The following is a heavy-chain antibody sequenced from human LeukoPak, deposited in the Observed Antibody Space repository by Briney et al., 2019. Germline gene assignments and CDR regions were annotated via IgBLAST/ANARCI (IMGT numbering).Heavy chain of an antibody. Sequence: ASVKVSCKASGGTFSSYAISWVRQAPGQGLEWMGRIIPILGIANYAQKFQGRVTITTDESTSTAYMELSSLRSEDTAVYYCARAATHFWSGYYTGGHYYYYYMDVWGKGTTVTVSS. V-gene: IGHV1-69*04. J-gene: IGHJ6*03. CDR2: IIPILGIA. CDR3: ARAATHFWSGYYTGGHYYYYYMDV. CDR1: GGTFSSYA. D-gene: IGHD3-3*02.